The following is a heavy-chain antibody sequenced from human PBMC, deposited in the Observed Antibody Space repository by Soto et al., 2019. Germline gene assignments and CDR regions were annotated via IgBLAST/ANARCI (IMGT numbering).Heavy chain of an antibody. CDR1: GFNFDDFA. D-gene: IGHD3-16*01. CDR3: AIVGGILSLGRYFDY. Sequence: EVQLVESGGGLVQPGRSLRLSCAASGFNFDDFAVHWVRQAPGKALEWVSGISWDSGSIGYADSVKGRFTISRDNAKNSLYLQMNSLRPEDTALYYCAIVGGILSLGRYFDYWGQGTLVTVSS. CDR2: ISWDSGSI. J-gene: IGHJ4*02. V-gene: IGHV3-9*01.